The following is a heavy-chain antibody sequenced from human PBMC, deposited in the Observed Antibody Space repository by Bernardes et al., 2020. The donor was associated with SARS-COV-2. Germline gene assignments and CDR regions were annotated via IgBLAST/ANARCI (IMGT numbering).Heavy chain of an antibody. CDR2: VSGSADLK. CDR1: GFTFGSYS. D-gene: IGHD3-3*01. J-gene: IGHJ6*02. V-gene: IGHV3-23*01. Sequence: GGSLRLSCAASGFTFGSYSMSWVRQAPGKGLEWVSAVSGSADLKYYADPVQGRFTISRDNFRNTLYLQLDSLRVDDTAVYYCARYNWEWLPPRRAMDVWGQGTTVTVTS. CDR3: ARYNWEWLPPRRAMDV.